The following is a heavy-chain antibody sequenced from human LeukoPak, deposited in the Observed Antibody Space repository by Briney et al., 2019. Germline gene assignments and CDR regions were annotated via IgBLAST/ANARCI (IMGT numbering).Heavy chain of an antibody. CDR2: ISSSSSYI. V-gene: IGHV3-21*01. D-gene: IGHD6-19*01. J-gene: IGHJ4*02. Sequence: PGGSLRLSCAASGFTFRNYGMNWVRQAPGKGLEWVSSISSSSSYIYYADSVKGRFTISRDNAKNSLYLQMNSLRAEDTAVYYCARGPGIAVAGSFDYWGQGTLVTVSS. CDR3: ARGPGIAVAGSFDY. CDR1: GFTFRNYG.